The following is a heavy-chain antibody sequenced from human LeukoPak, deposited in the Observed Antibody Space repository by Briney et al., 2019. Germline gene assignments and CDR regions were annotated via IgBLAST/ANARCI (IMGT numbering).Heavy chain of an antibody. D-gene: IGHD5-18*01. Sequence: SVKVSCKASGGTFSSYAISWVRQAPGQGLEWMARIIPIFGIANYAQKFQGRVTITADKSTSTAYMELSSLRSEDTAVYYCARGRDTAMVTSLGYFDYWGQGTLVTVSS. CDR2: IIPIFGIA. CDR3: ARGRDTAMVTSLGYFDY. J-gene: IGHJ4*02. V-gene: IGHV1-69*04. CDR1: GGTFSSYA.